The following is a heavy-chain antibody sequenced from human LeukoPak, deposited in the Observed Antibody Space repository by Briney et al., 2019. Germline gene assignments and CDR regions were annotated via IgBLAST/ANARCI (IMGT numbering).Heavy chain of an antibody. Sequence: PSETLSLTCTVSGGSISSYYWSWIRQPPGKGLEWIGYIYYSGSTNYNPSLKSRVTISVDTSKNQFSLKLSSVTAADTAVYYCATGGYYDSSGYYFLNYFDYWGQGTLVTVPS. J-gene: IGHJ4*02. CDR3: ATGGYYDSSGYYFLNYFDY. D-gene: IGHD3-22*01. CDR1: GGSISSYY. CDR2: IYYSGST. V-gene: IGHV4-59*08.